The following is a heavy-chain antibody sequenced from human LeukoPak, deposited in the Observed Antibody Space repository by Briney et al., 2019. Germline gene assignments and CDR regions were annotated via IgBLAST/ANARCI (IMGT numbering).Heavy chain of an antibody. CDR2: ISGSDGST. CDR3: AKGHTITLAVAAD. Sequence: GGSLRLSCAASGFTFSSYAMSWVRQAPGKGLEWVSAISGSDGSTYYADSVKGRFTISRDNSKNTLYLQMNSLRAEDTAVYYCAKGHTITLAVAADWGQGTLVTVSS. V-gene: IGHV3-23*01. D-gene: IGHD6-19*01. CDR1: GFTFSSYA. J-gene: IGHJ4*02.